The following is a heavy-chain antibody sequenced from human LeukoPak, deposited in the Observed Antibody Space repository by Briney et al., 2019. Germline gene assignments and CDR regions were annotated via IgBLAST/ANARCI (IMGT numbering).Heavy chain of an antibody. CDR3: ARGDAAAGLGGY. V-gene: IGHV3-23*01. D-gene: IGHD6-13*01. Sequence: PGGSLRLSCAASGFTFSNYAMSWVRQAPGKGLEWVSAISGSGGSTYYADSVRGRFTISRDNSKNTLYLQMNSLRAEDTAVYYCARGDAAAGLGGYWGQGTLVTVSS. CDR1: GFTFSNYA. CDR2: ISGSGGST. J-gene: IGHJ4*02.